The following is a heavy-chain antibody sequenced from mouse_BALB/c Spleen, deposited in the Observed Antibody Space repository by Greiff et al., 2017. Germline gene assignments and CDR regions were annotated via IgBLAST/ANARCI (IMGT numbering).Heavy chain of an antibody. CDR2: IDPANGNT. Sequence: VQLQQSGAELVKPGASVKLSCTASGFNFKDSYMHWVKQRPEQGLEWIGRIDPANGNTKYDPKFQGKATITADTSSNTAYLQLSSLTSEDTAVYYCARTPAYYAEWYCDVGGAGTTVTVSS. D-gene: IGHD2-10*01. CDR1: GFNFKDSY. V-gene: IGHV14-3*02. CDR3: ARTPAYYAEWYCDV. J-gene: IGHJ1*01.